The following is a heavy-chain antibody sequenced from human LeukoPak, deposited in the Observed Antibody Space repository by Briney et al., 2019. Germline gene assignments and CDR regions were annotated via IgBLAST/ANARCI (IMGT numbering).Heavy chain of an antibody. CDR3: ARVRAGGAAAGYTFDY. J-gene: IGHJ4*02. Sequence: GASVKVSCKASGYTFTNYGITWVRQAPGQGLEWMGIINPSGGSTSYAQKFQGRVTMTRDTSTSTVYMELSSLRSEDTAVYYCARVRAGGAAAGYTFDYWGQGTLVTVSS. V-gene: IGHV1-46*01. CDR1: GYTFTNYG. CDR2: INPSGGST. D-gene: IGHD6-13*01.